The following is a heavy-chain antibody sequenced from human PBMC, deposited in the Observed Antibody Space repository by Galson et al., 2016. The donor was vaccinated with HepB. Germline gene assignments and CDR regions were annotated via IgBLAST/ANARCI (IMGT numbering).Heavy chain of an antibody. J-gene: IGHJ3*02. CDR3: ALSPPPATPTAGSLDI. V-gene: IGHV3-33*01. CDR2: IWFDGINK. CDR1: RFTLTTYA. Sequence: SLRLSCATSRFTLTTYAIHWVRQAPDKGLEWLAVIWFDGINKFYADSVKGRFTISRDDSKNTVYLQMSSLGVEDPAVYYCALSPPPATPTAGSLDIWGQGTVLTVAS.